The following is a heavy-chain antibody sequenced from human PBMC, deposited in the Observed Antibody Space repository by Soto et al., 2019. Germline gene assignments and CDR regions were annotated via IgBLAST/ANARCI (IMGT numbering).Heavy chain of an antibody. V-gene: IGHV3-7*01. D-gene: IGHD3-9*01. CDR3: AGTTISPRYEYYGMDV. J-gene: IGHJ6*02. Sequence: RGSLRLSCAASGFTFSSYWMSWVRQAPGKGLEWVANIKQDGSEKYYVDSVKGRFTISRDNAKNSLYLQMNSLRAEDTAVYYCAGTTISPRYEYYGMDVWGQGTTVTVSS. CDR2: IKQDGSEK. CDR1: GFTFSSYW.